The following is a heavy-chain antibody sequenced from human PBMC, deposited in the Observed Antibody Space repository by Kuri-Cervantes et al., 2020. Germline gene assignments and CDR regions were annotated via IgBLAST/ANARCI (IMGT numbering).Heavy chain of an antibody. CDR3: ARDRPITYYYGSGSYKGIDP. D-gene: IGHD3-10*01. Sequence: SETLSLTCTVSGVSISSYDWSWIRQPPGKGLEWIGYICYSGSTNDNPSLKSRVTISVDTSKNQFSLKLSSVTAADTAVYYCARDRPITYYYGSGSYKGIDPWGQGTLVTVSS. V-gene: IGHV4-59*01. CDR2: ICYSGST. J-gene: IGHJ5*02. CDR1: GVSISSYD.